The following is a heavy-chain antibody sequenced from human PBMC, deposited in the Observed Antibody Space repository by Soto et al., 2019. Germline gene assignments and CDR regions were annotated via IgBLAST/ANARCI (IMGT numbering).Heavy chain of an antibody. Sequence: PGLTMRLSCTTAGCSYTYAMHRVRQAPGRLLERVSGISHDGSSTYYADSVKGRFTISRDNSKNTLYLQMNSLRTEDTAVYYCARPGSGYDILTGHYFYYYHAMDVWGQGTTVTVSS. J-gene: IGHJ6*02. CDR3: ARPGSGYDILTGHYFYYYHAMDV. CDR1: GCSYTYA. D-gene: IGHD3-9*01. V-gene: IGHV3-30-3*01. CDR2: ISHDGSST.